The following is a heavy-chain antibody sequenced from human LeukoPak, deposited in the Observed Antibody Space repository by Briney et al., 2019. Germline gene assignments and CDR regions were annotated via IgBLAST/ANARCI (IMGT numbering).Heavy chain of an antibody. CDR2: INPNSGGT. CDR3: ARVSMIVVLDYNPAERDRWVNWFDP. D-gene: IGHD3-22*01. V-gene: IGHV1-2*02. CDR1: GGTFSSYA. J-gene: IGHJ5*02. Sequence: GASVKVSCKASGGTFSSYAISWVRQAPGQGLEWMGWINPNSGGTNYAQKFQGRVTMTRDTSISTAYMELSRLRSDDTAVYYCARVSMIVVLDYNPAERDRWVNWFDPWGQGTLVTVSS.